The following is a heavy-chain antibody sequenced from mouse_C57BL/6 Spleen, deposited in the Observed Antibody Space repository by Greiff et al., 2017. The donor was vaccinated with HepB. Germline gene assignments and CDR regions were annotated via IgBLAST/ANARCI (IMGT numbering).Heavy chain of an antibody. CDR2: ISDGGSYT. D-gene: IGHD2-4*01. Sequence: EVHLVESGGGLVKPGGSLKLSCAASGFTFSSYAMSWVRQTPEKRLEWVATISDGGSYTYYPDNVKGRFTISRDNAKNNLYLQMSHLKSEDTAMYYCARDPLYDYDPSDYWGQGTTLTVSS. J-gene: IGHJ2*01. V-gene: IGHV5-4*01. CDR3: ARDPLYDYDPSDY. CDR1: GFTFSSYA.